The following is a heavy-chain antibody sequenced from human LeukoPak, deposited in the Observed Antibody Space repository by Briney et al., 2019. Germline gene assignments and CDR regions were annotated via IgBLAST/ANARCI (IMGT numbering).Heavy chain of an antibody. J-gene: IGHJ4*02. V-gene: IGHV4-34*01. Sequence: SETLSLTCAVYGGSFSGYYWSWIRQPPGKGLEWIGEINHSGSTNYNPSLKSRVTISVDTSKNQFSLKLSSVTAADTAVYYCARGGYYYDSSGYYFVLRPSQTNYFDYWGQGTLVTVSS. CDR3: ARGGYYYDSSGYYFVLRPSQTNYFDY. CDR2: INHSGST. CDR1: GGSFSGYY. D-gene: IGHD3-22*01.